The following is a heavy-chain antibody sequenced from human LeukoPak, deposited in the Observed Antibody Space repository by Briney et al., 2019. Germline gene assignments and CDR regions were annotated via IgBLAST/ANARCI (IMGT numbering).Heavy chain of an antibody. V-gene: IGHV4-61*08. Sequence: PSETLSLTCTVSGGSISSGDYYWSWIRQPPGKGLEWIGEINHSGSTNYNPSLKSRVTISVDTSKNQFSLKLSSVTAADTAVYYCARDSSITIFGVVIPGWFDPWGQGTLVTVSS. CDR2: INHSGST. CDR1: GGSISSGDYY. J-gene: IGHJ5*02. CDR3: ARDSSITIFGVVIPGWFDP. D-gene: IGHD3-3*01.